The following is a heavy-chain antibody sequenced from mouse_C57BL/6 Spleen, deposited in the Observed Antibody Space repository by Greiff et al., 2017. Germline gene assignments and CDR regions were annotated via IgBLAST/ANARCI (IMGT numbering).Heavy chain of an antibody. D-gene: IGHD1-1*01. Sequence: VQLQQSGAELVKPGASVKLSCKASGYTFTEYTIHWVKQRSGQGLEWIGWFYPGSGSIKYNEKFKDKATLTADKSYSTVYMELSRLTSEDSAVYFCARHEGDYYGSSYGDYFDYWGQGTTLTVSS. CDR1: GYTFTEYT. J-gene: IGHJ2*01. CDR3: ARHEGDYYGSSYGDYFDY. CDR2: FYPGSGSI. V-gene: IGHV1-62-2*01.